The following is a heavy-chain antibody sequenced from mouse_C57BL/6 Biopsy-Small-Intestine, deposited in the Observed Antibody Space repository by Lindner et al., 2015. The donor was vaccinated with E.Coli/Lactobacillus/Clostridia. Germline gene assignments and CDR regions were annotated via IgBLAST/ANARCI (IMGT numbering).Heavy chain of an antibody. D-gene: IGHD1-1*01. J-gene: IGHJ2*01. Sequence: VQLQESGAELARPGASVKLSCKAPGYTFISYGITWVKQRTGQGLEWIGEIYPRGGSTYYNEKFKGKATLTADKSSSTAYMELRSLTSEDSAVYFCARGTTDPYWGQGTTLTVSS. CDR2: IYPRGGST. CDR1: GYTFISYG. V-gene: IGHV1-81*01. CDR3: ARGTTDPY.